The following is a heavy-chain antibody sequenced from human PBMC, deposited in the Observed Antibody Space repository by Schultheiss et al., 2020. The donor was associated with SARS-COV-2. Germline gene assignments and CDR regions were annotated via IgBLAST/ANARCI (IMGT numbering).Heavy chain of an antibody. J-gene: IGHJ6*03. D-gene: IGHD4-11*01. CDR1: GYSISSGYY. V-gene: IGHV4-38-2*02. CDR2: IYYSGST. Sequence: SQTLSLTCTVSGYSISSGYYWGWIRQPPGKGLEWIGSIYYSGSTYYNPSLKSRVTISVDTSKNQFSLKLSSVTAADTAVYYCARVTNGNYYYYYMDVWGKGTTVTVSS. CDR3: ARVTNGNYYYYYMDV.